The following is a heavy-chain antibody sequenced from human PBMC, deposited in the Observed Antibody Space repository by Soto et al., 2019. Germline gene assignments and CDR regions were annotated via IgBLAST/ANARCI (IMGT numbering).Heavy chain of an antibody. Sequence: SQTLSLTCAISGDSVSSNSAAWNWIRQSPSRGLEWLGRTYYRSKWYNDYAVSVKSRITINPDTSKNQFSLQLHSVTPEDTAVYYCARDYRYSSGWDWEAGYFDYWGQGTLVTVSS. J-gene: IGHJ4*02. V-gene: IGHV6-1*01. CDR1: GDSVSSNSAA. CDR2: TYYRSKWYN. D-gene: IGHD6-19*01. CDR3: ARDYRYSSGWDWEAGYFDY.